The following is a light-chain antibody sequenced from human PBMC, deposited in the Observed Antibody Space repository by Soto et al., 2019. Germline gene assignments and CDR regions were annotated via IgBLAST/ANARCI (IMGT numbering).Light chain of an antibody. CDR2: GAS. Sequence: EIVMTQSPATPSVSPGERATLSCRASQSVSSKLAWYQQKPGQAPRVLIYGASTRATGIPARFSGSGSGTEFTLTISSLQSEDFAVYFCQHYNDWPPTWTFGQGTKVDIK. CDR3: QHYNDWPPTWT. V-gene: IGKV3-15*01. CDR1: QSVSSK. J-gene: IGKJ1*01.